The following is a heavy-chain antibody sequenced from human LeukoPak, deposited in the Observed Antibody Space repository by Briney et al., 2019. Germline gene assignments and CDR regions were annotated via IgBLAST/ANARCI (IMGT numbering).Heavy chain of an antibody. CDR1: GFTFNRRG. Sequence: GGSLRLSCAASGFTFNRRGMHWVRQAPGKGLEWVAFVRYDGGNEYYGDSVRGRFTISRDNFRNTLSLYMASLTPEDTAVYYCAKDGDDCIDSWGQGTLVTVSS. CDR2: VRYDGGNE. D-gene: IGHD3-22*01. J-gene: IGHJ4*02. V-gene: IGHV3-30*02. CDR3: AKDGDDCIDS.